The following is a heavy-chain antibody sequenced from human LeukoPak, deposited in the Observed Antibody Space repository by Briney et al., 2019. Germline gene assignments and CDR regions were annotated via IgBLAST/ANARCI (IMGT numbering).Heavy chain of an antibody. Sequence: GGSLRLSCAASGLTFSSYGMHWVRQAPGKGLEWVAFIRYDGSNKYYADSVKGRFTISRDNSKNTLYLQMNSLRAEDTAVYYCAKDWASRSMVRGVIGTWYYYYYMDVWGKGTTVTISS. J-gene: IGHJ6*03. CDR3: AKDWASRSMVRGVIGTWYYYYYMDV. CDR1: GLTFSSYG. V-gene: IGHV3-30*02. D-gene: IGHD3-10*01. CDR2: IRYDGSNK.